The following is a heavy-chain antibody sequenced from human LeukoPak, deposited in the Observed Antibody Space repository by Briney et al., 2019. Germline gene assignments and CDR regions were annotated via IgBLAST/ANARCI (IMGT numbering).Heavy chain of an antibody. V-gene: IGHV3-74*01. J-gene: IGHJ4*02. Sequence: GGSLRLSCAASGFTFSSYWMHWVRQAPGKGLMWVSRINTDGSSTIYTDSVKGRFTISRDNAKNTLYLQMNSLRAEDTAVYYCARDLSHCSGGSCYSAHFDYWGQGTLVTVSS. CDR2: INTDGSST. D-gene: IGHD2-15*01. CDR3: ARDLSHCSGGSCYSAHFDY. CDR1: GFTFSSYW.